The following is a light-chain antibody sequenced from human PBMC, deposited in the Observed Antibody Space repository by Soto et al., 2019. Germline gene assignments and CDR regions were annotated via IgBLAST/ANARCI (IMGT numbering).Light chain of an antibody. V-gene: IGKV3D-20*02. CDR3: QQRDNWPIT. J-gene: IGKJ5*01. CDR2: GTS. Sequence: EIVLTQSPGTLSLSPGERATLSCRASQSVSSSYLAWYQQKPGQAPRLLIYGTSNRATGIPDRFSGSGSGTDFTLTISGLEPEDFAVYYCQQRDNWPITFGHGTRLEIK. CDR1: QSVSSSY.